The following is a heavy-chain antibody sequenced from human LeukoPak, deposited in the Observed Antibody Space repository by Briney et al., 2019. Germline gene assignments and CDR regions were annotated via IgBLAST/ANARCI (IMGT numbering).Heavy chain of an antibody. CDR1: GGSFSGYY. CDR3: ARGPDPAIGVAFDI. J-gene: IGHJ3*02. D-gene: IGHD3-22*01. V-gene: IGHV4-34*01. Sequence: SETLSLTCAVYGGSFSGYYWSWIRQPPGKGLEWIGEINHSGSTNYNPSLKSRVTISVDTSKNQFSLKLSSVTAADTAVYYCARGPDPAIGVAFDIWGQGTMVTVSS. CDR2: INHSGST.